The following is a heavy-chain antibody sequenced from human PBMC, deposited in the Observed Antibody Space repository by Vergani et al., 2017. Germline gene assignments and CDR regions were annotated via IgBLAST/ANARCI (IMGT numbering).Heavy chain of an antibody. V-gene: IGHV3-23*01. D-gene: IGHD6-13*01. J-gene: IGHJ3*02. CDR2: ISGSGGST. Sequence: EVQLLESGGGLVQPGGSLRLSCAASGFTFSSYAMSWVCQAPGKGLEWVSAISGSGGSTYYADSVKGRFTISRDNSKNTLYLQMNSLRAEDTAVYYCAKGSSSLGAFDIWGQGTMVTVSS. CDR1: GFTFSSYA. CDR3: AKGSSSLGAFDI.